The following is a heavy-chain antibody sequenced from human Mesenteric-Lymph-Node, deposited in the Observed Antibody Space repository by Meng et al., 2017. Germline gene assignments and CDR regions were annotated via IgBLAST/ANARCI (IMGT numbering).Heavy chain of an antibody. CDR3: AAYYFGSGREGH. J-gene: IGHJ1*01. Sequence: ASVKVSCKASGYTFTSYDINWVRQAPGQGLEWMGFLNPNTGYTGYAQKFQGRATMAGDTSISTAYMELSGLTSEDTAVYYCAAYYFGSGREGHWGQGNRVTVGS. V-gene: IGHV1-8*01. CDR1: GYTFTSYD. D-gene: IGHD3-10*01. CDR2: LNPNTGYT.